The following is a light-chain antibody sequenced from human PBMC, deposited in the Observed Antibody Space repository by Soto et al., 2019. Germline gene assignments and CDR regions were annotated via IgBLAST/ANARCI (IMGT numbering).Light chain of an antibody. Sequence: DIQMTQSPSSLSASVGDRVTITCRASQSISSYLNWYQQKPGKAPKLLIYAASSLQRGVPSRFSGSGSGTDFTLTISTLQPEDFTTYYCQQSYSTLVTFGQRTKLEIK. V-gene: IGKV1-39*01. J-gene: IGKJ2*01. CDR3: QQSYSTLVT. CDR1: QSISSY. CDR2: AAS.